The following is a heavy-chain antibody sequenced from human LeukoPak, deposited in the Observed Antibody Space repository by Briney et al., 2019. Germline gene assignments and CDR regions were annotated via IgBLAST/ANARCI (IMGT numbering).Heavy chain of an antibody. CDR1: GYTFTGYY. D-gene: IGHD4-17*01. Sequence: ASVKVSCKASGYTFTGYYMHWVRQAPGQGLEWMGWINPDSGDTNYAQTFQGRVTVTRDTSIRTVYLELSRLRSDDTAVYYCARDPSTVTTRHLDYWGQGTLATVSS. V-gene: IGHV1-2*02. CDR2: INPDSGDT. CDR3: ARDPSTVTTRHLDY. J-gene: IGHJ4*02.